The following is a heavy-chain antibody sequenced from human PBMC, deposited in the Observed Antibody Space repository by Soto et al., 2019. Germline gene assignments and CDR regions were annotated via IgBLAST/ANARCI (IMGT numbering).Heavy chain of an antibody. D-gene: IGHD3-22*01. V-gene: IGHV3-74*01. CDR1: GFTFSSYW. CDR2: INSDGSST. CDR3: ARAYYDSSDYYYTQHWGYFQH. J-gene: IGHJ1*01. Sequence: GGSLRLSCAASGFTFSSYWMHWVRQAPGKGLVWVSRINSDGSSTSYADSVKGRFTISRDNAKNTLYLQMNTLRAEDTAVYYCARAYYDSSDYYYTQHWGYFQHWGQGTLVTVS.